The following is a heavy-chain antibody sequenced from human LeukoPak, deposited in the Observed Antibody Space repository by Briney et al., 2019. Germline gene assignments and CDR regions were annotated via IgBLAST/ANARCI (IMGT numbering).Heavy chain of an antibody. CDR2: INHSGST. J-gene: IGHJ5*02. V-gene: IGHV4-34*01. CDR1: GGSFSGYY. CDR3: ARGGGNKQWLTWFDP. D-gene: IGHD6-19*01. Sequence: SETLSLTCAVYGGSFSGYYWSWISQLPGKGLEWIGEINHSGSTNYNPSLKSRVTISVDTSKNQFSLKLSSVTAADTAVYYCARGGGNKQWLTWFDPWGQGTLVTVSS.